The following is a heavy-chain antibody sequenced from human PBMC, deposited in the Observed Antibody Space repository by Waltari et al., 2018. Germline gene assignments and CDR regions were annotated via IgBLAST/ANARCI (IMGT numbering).Heavy chain of an antibody. D-gene: IGHD6-13*01. CDR2: IYHSGRT. CDR3: ARRAAIAATGPTYYMDV. V-gene: IGHV4-38-2*01. Sequence: QVQLQESGPGLVKPSETLSLTCAVSGYSISSGYYCGWIRQPPGKGLEWIGSIYHSGRTYYNPSLKSRVTISVDTSKNQFSLKLSSVTAADTAVYYCARRAAIAATGPTYYMDVWGKGTTVTVSS. J-gene: IGHJ6*03. CDR1: GYSISSGYY.